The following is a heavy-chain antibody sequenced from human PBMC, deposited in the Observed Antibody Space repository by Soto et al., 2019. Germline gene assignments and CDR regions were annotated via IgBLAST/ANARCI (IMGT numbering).Heavy chain of an antibody. CDR1: GFTFSSYG. CDR2: IWYDGSNK. V-gene: IGHV3-33*01. J-gene: IGHJ4*02. D-gene: IGHD3-22*01. CDR3: ARDPDSSGYPAVAFDY. Sequence: GGSLSLSCAASGFTFSSYGMHWVRQAPGKGLEWVAVIWYDGSNKYYADSVKGRFTISRDNSKNTLYLQMNSLRAEDTAVYYCARDPDSSGYPAVAFDYWGQGTLVTVSS.